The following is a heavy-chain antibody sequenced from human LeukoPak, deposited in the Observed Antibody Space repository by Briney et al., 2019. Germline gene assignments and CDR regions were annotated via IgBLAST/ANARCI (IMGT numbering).Heavy chain of an antibody. J-gene: IGHJ6*03. CDR2: ISSSGSAI. D-gene: IGHD7-27*01. V-gene: IGHV3-11*04. CDR1: GFTVSSNY. CDR3: ARDQGTGGHYYYYMDV. Sequence: PGGSLRLSCAASGFTVSSNYMSWVRQAPGKGLEWVSYISSSGSAIFYADSVKGRFTISRDSAKNSLYLQMNSLRAEDTAVYYCARDQGTGGHYYYYMDVWGKGTTVTVSS.